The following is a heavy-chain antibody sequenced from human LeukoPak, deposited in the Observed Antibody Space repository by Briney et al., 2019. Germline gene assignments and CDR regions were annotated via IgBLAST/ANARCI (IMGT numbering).Heavy chain of an antibody. Sequence: ASVKVSCKASGYTFTGYYMHWVRQAPGQGLEWMGWISGSSGSTKYAQKLQGRVTMTTDSSTGTSYMELRSLRFGDTAMFYCARDDYAYWGQGTQVTVSS. CDR3: ARDDYAY. V-gene: IGHV1-18*04. J-gene: IGHJ4*02. CDR2: ISGSSGST. CDR1: GYTFTGYY.